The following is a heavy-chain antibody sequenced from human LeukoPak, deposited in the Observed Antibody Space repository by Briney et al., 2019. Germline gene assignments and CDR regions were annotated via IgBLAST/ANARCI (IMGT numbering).Heavy chain of an antibody. Sequence: SETLSLTCAVYGGSFSGYYWSSIRRPPGKGLEWIGESNYSGSTNYNPSLKSRVTISVDTSKNQFSLKLSSVTAADTAVYYCARGYDYVWGSYRSTSLFDYWGQGTLVTVSS. CDR3: ARGYDYVWGSYRSTSLFDY. J-gene: IGHJ4*02. CDR2: SNYSGST. D-gene: IGHD3-16*02. CDR1: GGSFSGYY. V-gene: IGHV4-34*01.